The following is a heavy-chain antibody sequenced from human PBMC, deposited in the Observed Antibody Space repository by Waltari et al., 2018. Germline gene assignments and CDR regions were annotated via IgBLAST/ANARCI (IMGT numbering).Heavy chain of an antibody. V-gene: IGHV3-23*01. D-gene: IGHD6-13*01. CDR1: GFIFSSSA. CDR2: ISYNGGTT. Sequence: EVQLLESGGDLVQPGGSLRLSCTVSGFIFSSSAMTWVRLAPGKGLEWVSGISYNGGTTYYADSVKARFTISRDNSRNTLFLQMNSLRAEDTAVYYCARDQFGLAAVRALLSWGRGTLVTVSS. CDR3: ARDQFGLAAVRALLS. J-gene: IGHJ4*02.